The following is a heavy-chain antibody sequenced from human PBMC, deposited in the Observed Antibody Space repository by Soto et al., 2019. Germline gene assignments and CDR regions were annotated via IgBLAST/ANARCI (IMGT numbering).Heavy chain of an antibody. V-gene: IGHV3-53*01. CDR2: LYSTFGT. J-gene: IGHJ3*02. D-gene: IGHD6-19*01. CDR3: ASWLKWEHGFDI. Sequence: DVQLVESGGGLIQPGGSLSLTCAVSGITVSGRKSFTWDRQAPGKGLEWVSALYSTFGTYYPDSVKGRFTTSRDNFKNMVYLEMNSLRPEDTAVYYCASWLKWEHGFDIWGLGTMVTVSS. CDR1: GITVSGRKS.